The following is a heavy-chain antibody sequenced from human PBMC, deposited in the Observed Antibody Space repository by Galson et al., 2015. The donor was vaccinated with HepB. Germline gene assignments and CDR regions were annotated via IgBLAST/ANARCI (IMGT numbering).Heavy chain of an antibody. Sequence: SLRLSCAASGFTLXXAWINWVRQAPGKGLEWVGRIKSKADGGTTDYIAPVKDRFIVSRDDSKDTLYLQMHSLKTEDTAVYYCTTVMWYGPRCWGQGTLVTVSP. J-gene: IGHJ1*01. V-gene: IGHV3-15*07. CDR3: TTVMWYGPRC. D-gene: IGHD2-15*01. CDR2: IKSKADGGTT. CDR1: GFTLXXAW.